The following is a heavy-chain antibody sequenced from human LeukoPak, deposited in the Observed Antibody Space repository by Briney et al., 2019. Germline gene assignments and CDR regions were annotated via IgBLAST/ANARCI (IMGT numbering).Heavy chain of an antibody. Sequence: SETLSLTCTVSGGSISSYYWSWIRQPPGKGLEWIGYIYYSGGTNYNPSLKSRVTIPVDTSKNQFSLKLSSVTAADTAVYYCARAVLTMVRVSFAFDIWGQGTMVTVSS. J-gene: IGHJ3*02. V-gene: IGHV4-59*01. CDR3: ARAVLTMVRVSFAFDI. CDR1: GGSISSYY. CDR2: IYYSGGT. D-gene: IGHD3-10*01.